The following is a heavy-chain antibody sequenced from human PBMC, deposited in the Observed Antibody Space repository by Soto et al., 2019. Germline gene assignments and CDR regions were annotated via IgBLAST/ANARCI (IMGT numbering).Heavy chain of an antibody. CDR3: AREVERSAIAP. Sequence: PSQTLSLTCAVSGGSIISADSYWFLIRKHPGKGLEWIGYIAYSGDTYYNPSLRSRVTISADTSENKFSLTLKSVTAADTAVYFCAREVERSAIAPWRQGTSVTVS. V-gene: IGHV4-31*11. CDR2: IAYSGDT. J-gene: IGHJ5*02. CDR1: GGSIISADSY.